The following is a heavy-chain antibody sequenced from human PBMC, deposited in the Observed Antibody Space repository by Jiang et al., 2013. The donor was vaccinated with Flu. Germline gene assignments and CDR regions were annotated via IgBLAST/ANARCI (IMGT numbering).Heavy chain of an antibody. J-gene: IGHJ4*02. CDR1: GYTFTSYG. Sequence: YGAEVKKPGASVKVSCKASGYTFTSYGINWVRQAPGQGLELMGWISVYSGDTNSGQKFPGRVTIITDRSTSTVYMELRNLRSDDTGVYYCARDAAPYCGGGSCYGFFDLWGQGTLVTVSS. CDR3: ARDAAPYCGGGSCYGFFDL. D-gene: IGHD2-15*01. CDR2: ISVYSGDT. V-gene: IGHV1-18*04.